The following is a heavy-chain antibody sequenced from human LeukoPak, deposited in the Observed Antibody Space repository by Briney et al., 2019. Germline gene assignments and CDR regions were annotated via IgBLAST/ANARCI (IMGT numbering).Heavy chain of an antibody. CDR1: GYTFTGYY. CDR2: INPNSGGT. J-gene: IGHJ4*02. D-gene: IGHD3-22*01. V-gene: IGHV1-2*02. Sequence: ASVKVSCKASGYTFTGYYMHWVRQAPGHGLEWIGWINPNSGGTNYAQKFQGRVTMTRDTSISTAYMELSRLRSDDTAVYYCARDLDDSSGYYDYWGQGTLVTVSS. CDR3: ARDLDDSSGYYDY.